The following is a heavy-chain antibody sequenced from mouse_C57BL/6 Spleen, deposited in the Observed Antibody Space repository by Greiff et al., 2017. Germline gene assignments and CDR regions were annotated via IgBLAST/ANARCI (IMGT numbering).Heavy chain of an antibody. J-gene: IGHJ4*01. CDR1: GFTFSSYG. Sequence: EVKLMESGGDLVKPGGSLKLSCAASGFTFSSYGMSWVRQTPDKRLAWVATISSGGSYTYYPDSVKGRFTISRDNAKNTLYLQMSSLKSEDTAMYYCARAYYGSSHYAMDYWGQGTSVTVSS. CDR3: ARAYYGSSHYAMDY. V-gene: IGHV5-6*01. CDR2: ISSGGSYT. D-gene: IGHD1-1*01.